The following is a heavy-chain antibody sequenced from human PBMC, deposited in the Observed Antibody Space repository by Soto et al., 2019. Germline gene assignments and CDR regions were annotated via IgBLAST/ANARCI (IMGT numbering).Heavy chain of an antibody. V-gene: IGHV1-8*01. CDR3: ARGLNVVTAPDY. D-gene: IGHD2-15*01. CDR2: MNPNSGNT. Sequence: GASVKVSCKASGYTFTSYDINWVRQATGQGLEWMGWMNPNSGNTGYAQKFQGRVTMTRNTSISTAYMELSSLRSEDTAVYYCARGLNVVTAPDYWGQGTLVTVSS. CDR1: GYTFTSYD. J-gene: IGHJ4*02.